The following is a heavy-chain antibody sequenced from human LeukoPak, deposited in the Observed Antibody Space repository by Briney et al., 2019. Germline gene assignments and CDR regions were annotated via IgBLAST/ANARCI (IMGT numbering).Heavy chain of an antibody. J-gene: IGHJ4*02. D-gene: IGHD6-13*01. Sequence: PSGTLSLTCTVSGDSISSSNWWNWVRQSPEKGLEWIGEISPSGSTSYNPSLNSRVTMSVDTSKNQFSLSLNSVTAADTAVYYCARDSANSSSWYFDYWGQGALVTVSS. CDR2: ISPSGST. CDR1: GDSISSSNW. CDR3: ARDSANSSSWYFDY. V-gene: IGHV4-4*02.